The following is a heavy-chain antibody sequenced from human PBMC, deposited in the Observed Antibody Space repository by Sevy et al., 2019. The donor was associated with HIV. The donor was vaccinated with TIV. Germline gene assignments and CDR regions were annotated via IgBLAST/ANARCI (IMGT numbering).Heavy chain of an antibody. V-gene: IGHV3-30*04. J-gene: IGHJ6*02. CDR2: ISYDGSNK. D-gene: IGHD5-12*01. CDR3: ARDLNSGYANYYYYGMDV. CDR1: GFTFINHA. Sequence: GGSLRLSCAASGFTFINHAMHWVRQAPGKGLEWVTVISYDGSNKYYADSVKGRFTISRDTSKSIVYLQMDSLRAEDTAVYYCARDLNSGYANYYYYGMDVWGQGTTVTVSS.